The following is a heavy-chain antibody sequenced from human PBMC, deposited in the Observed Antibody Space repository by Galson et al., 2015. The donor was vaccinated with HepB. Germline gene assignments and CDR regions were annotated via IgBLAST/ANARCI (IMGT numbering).Heavy chain of an antibody. CDR2: IDPSDSYT. D-gene: IGHD3-16*01. V-gene: IGHV5-10-1*01. J-gene: IGHJ4*02. CDR1: GYSFTSYW. CDR3: ARHRPYDYVWGSYGQFDY. Sequence: QPGAEVIKPGESLRISCKGSGYSFTSYWISWVRQMPGIGLEWMGRIDPSDSYTNYSASFQGHVTISADKSISTAYLQWSSLKASDTAMYYCARHRPYDYVWGSYGQFDYWGQGTLVTVSS.